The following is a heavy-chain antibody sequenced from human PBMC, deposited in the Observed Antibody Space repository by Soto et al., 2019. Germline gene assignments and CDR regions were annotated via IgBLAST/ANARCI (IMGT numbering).Heavy chain of an antibody. Sequence: QVQLVESGGGVVQPGRSLRLSCAASGFTFSSYGMHWVRQAPGKGLEWVAVIWYDGSNKYYADSVKGRFTISRDNSKNTLYLQMNSLRAEDTAVYYCARGRYCISTSCYGDAFDIWGQGTMVTVSS. CDR2: IWYDGSNK. CDR3: ARGRYCISTSCYGDAFDI. V-gene: IGHV3-33*01. J-gene: IGHJ3*02. CDR1: GFTFSSYG. D-gene: IGHD2-2*01.